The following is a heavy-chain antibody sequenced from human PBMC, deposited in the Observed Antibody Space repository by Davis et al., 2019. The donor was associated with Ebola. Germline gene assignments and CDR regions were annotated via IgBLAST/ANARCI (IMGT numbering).Heavy chain of an antibody. Sequence: SETLSLTCTVSGGSINSHSYYWGWIRQTPGKGLEWIGSTYFSGSTYYNPSLRSRVTISMDTSKNQFSLKLTSVTAADTAVYYCVSQIPAALYLGDFWGQGTLVTVSS. D-gene: IGHD2-2*01. CDR1: GGSINSHSYY. J-gene: IGHJ4*02. V-gene: IGHV4-39*01. CDR2: TYFSGST. CDR3: VSQIPAALYLGDF.